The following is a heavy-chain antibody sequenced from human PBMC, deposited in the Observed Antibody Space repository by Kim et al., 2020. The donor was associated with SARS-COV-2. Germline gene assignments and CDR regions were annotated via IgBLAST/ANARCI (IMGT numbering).Heavy chain of an antibody. CDR3: AEGPQGMDV. Sequence: DKRYSPSLKSRHTITKDTSKNQVVLTMTNMDPVDTATYYCAEGPQGMDVWGQGTTVTVSS. V-gene: IGHV2-5*01. CDR2: DK. J-gene: IGHJ6*02.